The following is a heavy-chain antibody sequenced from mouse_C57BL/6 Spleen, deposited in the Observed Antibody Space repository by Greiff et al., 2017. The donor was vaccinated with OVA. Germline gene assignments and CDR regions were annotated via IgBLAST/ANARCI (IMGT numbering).Heavy chain of an antibody. CDR3: ARRGAQALYAMDY. V-gene: IGHV1-80*01. Sequence: VQLQQSGAELVKPGASVKISCKASGYAFSSYWMNWVKQRPGKGLEWIGQIYPGDGDTNYNGKFKGKATLTADKSSSTAYMQLSSLTSEDSAVYFGARRGAQALYAMDYWGQGTSVTVSS. D-gene: IGHD3-2*02. CDR1: GYAFSSYW. J-gene: IGHJ4*01. CDR2: IYPGDGDT.